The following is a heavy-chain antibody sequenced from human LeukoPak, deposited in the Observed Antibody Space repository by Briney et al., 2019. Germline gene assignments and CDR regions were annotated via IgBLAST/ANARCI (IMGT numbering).Heavy chain of an antibody. CDR2: IYTDGSST. Sequence: GGSLRLSCAASGFTFSSYWMHWVRQAPGKGLVWVSRIYTDGSSTSYADSVKGRFTISRDNAKNTLYLQMNSLRAEDTAVYYCARDLVARRGYSYGVFDYWGQGTLVTVSS. CDR1: GFTFSSYW. CDR3: ARDLVARRGYSYGVFDY. V-gene: IGHV3-74*01. D-gene: IGHD5-18*01. J-gene: IGHJ4*02.